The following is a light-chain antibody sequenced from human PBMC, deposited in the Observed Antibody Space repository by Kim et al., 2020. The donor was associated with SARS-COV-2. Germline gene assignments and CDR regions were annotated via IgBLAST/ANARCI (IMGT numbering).Light chain of an antibody. Sequence: AIQMTQSPSSLSASVGDRVTITCRASQGIRNDLGWYQQKPGRAPNLLIYDTSTLQSGVPSRFSGSGSGTDFTLTISSLHPEDVATYYCRQDFDYPLTFFAGTKIDIK. CDR1: QGIRND. CDR2: DTS. V-gene: IGKV1-6*01. CDR3: RQDFDYPLT. J-gene: IGKJ4*01.